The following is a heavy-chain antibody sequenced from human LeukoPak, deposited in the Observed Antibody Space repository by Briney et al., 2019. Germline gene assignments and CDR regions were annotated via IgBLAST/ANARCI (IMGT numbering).Heavy chain of an antibody. V-gene: IGHV3-23*01. D-gene: IGHD6-19*01. CDR2: ITTGSST. Sequence: GGALKLSCATSGITFCPYVMSWVRQAPGKGLEWDSTITTGSSTFYADSVKGRFAISRDNARNTVHLQMNGLRPEDTAVYYCTNSGPGSGWSRCFFDFWGQGILVTVSS. CDR1: GITFCPYV. CDR3: TNSGPGSGWSRCFFDF. J-gene: IGHJ4*02.